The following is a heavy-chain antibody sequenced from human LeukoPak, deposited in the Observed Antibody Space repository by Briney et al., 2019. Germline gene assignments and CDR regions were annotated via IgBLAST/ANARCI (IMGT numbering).Heavy chain of an antibody. J-gene: IGHJ6*04. D-gene: IGHD6-13*01. V-gene: IGHV1-2*04. Sequence: ASVKVSCKASGYTFTGYYMHCVRQAPGQGLEWMGWINPNSGGTNYAQKFQGWVTMTRDTSISTAYMELSRLRSDDTAVYYCARARAAAGNRWYYGMDVWGKGTTVTVSS. CDR2: INPNSGGT. CDR3: ARARAAAGNRWYYGMDV. CDR1: GYTFTGYY.